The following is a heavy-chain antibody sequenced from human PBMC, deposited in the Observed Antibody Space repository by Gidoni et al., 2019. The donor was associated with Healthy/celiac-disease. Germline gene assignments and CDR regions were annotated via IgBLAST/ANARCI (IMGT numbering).Heavy chain of an antibody. D-gene: IGHD3-22*01. J-gene: IGHJ4*02. CDR1: GFTFSSYG. CDR2: IWYDGSNK. V-gene: IGHV3-33*01. CDR3: AREGYYYDSSGYYLDY. Sequence: QVQLVESGGGVVQPGRSLRLSCAASGFTFSSYGMHWVRQAPGKGLEWVAVIWYDGSNKYYADSVKGQFTISRDNSKNTLYLQMNSLRAEDTAVYYCAREGYYYDSSGYYLDYWGQGTLVTVSS.